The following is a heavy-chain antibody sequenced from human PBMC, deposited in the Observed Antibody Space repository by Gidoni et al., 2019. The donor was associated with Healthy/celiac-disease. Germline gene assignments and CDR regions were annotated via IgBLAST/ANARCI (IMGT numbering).Heavy chain of an antibody. D-gene: IGHD7-27*01. Sequence: EVQLVESGGGLVKPGGSLRLSCAASGFTFSSYSMNWVRQDPGKGLEWVSSISSSSSYIYYADSVKGRFTISRDNAKNSLYLQMNSLRAEDTAVYYCARDDDLGRPFDYWGQGTLVTVSS. V-gene: IGHV3-21*01. J-gene: IGHJ4*02. CDR1: GFTFSSYS. CDR3: ARDDDLGRPFDY. CDR2: ISSSSSYI.